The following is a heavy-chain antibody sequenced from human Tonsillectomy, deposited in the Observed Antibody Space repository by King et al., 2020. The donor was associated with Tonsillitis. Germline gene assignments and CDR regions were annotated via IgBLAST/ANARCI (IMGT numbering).Heavy chain of an antibody. CDR1: GFTFSSYG. CDR2: ISYVGSNK. CDR3: AKGGADTAMVNTDY. Sequence: VQLVESGGGVVQPGRSLRLSCAAAGFTFSSYGMHWVRQAPGKGLEWVAVISYVGSNKYYADSVKGRFTISRDNSKNTLYLQMNSLRAEDTAVYYCAKGGADTAMVNTDYWGQGTLVTVSS. V-gene: IGHV3-30*18. D-gene: IGHD5-18*01. J-gene: IGHJ4*02.